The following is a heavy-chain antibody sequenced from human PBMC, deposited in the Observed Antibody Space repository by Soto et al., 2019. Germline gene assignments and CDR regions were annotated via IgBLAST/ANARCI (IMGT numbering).Heavy chain of an antibody. CDR3: ARLRRSDILTGYGTYYYYGMDV. D-gene: IGHD3-9*01. CDR2: INAGNGNT. V-gene: IGHV1-3*01. Sequence: ASVKVSCKASGYTFTSYAMHWVRQAPGQRLEWMGWINAGNGNTKYSQKFQGRVTITRDTSASTAYMELSSLRSEDTAVYYCARLRRSDILTGYGTYYYYGMDVWGQGTTVTVSS. J-gene: IGHJ6*02. CDR1: GYTFTSYA.